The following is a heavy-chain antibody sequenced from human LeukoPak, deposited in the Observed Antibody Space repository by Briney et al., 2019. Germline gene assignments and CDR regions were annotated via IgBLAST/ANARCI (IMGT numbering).Heavy chain of an antibody. CDR3: ARKIAAAGTGFDY. CDR1: GYTFTSYD. Sequence: GASVKVSCKASGYTFTSYDINWVRQATGQGLEWKGWMNLNSGNTGYAQKFQGRVTMTRSTSKSTAYMELSSLRSEDTAVYYCARKIAAAGTGFDYWGQGTLVTVSS. D-gene: IGHD6-13*01. J-gene: IGHJ4*02. V-gene: IGHV1-8*01. CDR2: MNLNSGNT.